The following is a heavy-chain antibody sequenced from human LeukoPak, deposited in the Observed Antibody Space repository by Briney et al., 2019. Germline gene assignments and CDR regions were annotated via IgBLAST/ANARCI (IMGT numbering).Heavy chain of an antibody. CDR2: IYPGDSDT. CDR1: GYSFTSYW. V-gene: IGHV5-51*01. CDR3: ARHVRDSSSSPQDDYYYYYYMDV. J-gene: IGHJ6*03. Sequence: GESLKISCKGSGYSFTSYWIGWVRQMPGKGLEWMGIIYPGDSDTRYSPSFQGQVTISADKSISTAYLQWSSLKASDTAMYYCARHVRDSSSSPQDDYYYYYYMDVWGKGTTVTVSS. D-gene: IGHD6-6*01.